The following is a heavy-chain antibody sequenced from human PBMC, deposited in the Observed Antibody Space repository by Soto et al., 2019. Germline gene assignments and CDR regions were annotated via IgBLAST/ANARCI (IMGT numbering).Heavy chain of an antibody. D-gene: IGHD3-3*01. CDR3: ARQIKSLRFLEWATPTYYFDY. Sequence: PSETLSLTCTVSGGSISSSSYYWGWIRQPPGKGLEWIGSIYYSGSTYYNPSLKSRVTISVDTSKNQFSLKLSSVTAADTAVYYCARQIKSLRFLEWATPTYYFDYWGQGTLVTVSS. CDR2: IYYSGST. CDR1: GGSISSSSYY. J-gene: IGHJ4*02. V-gene: IGHV4-39*01.